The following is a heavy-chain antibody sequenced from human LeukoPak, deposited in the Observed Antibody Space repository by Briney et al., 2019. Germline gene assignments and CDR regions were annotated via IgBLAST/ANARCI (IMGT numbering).Heavy chain of an antibody. J-gene: IGHJ4*02. CDR2: ISYDGSNK. CDR3: ARDGAIEGYCSSTSCSTPFDY. CDR1: GLSVSHNY. Sequence: GGSLRLSCAASGLSVSHNYMTWVRQAPGKGLEWVAVISYDGSNKYYADSVKGRFTISRDNSKNTLYLQMNSLRAEDTAVYYCARDGAIEGYCSSTSCSTPFDYWGQGTLVTVSS. D-gene: IGHD2-2*02. V-gene: IGHV3-30-3*01.